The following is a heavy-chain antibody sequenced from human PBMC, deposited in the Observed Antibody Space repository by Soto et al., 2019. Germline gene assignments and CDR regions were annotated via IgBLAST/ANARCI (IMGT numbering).Heavy chain of an antibody. V-gene: IGHV3-23*01. J-gene: IGHJ4*02. Sequence: PGGSLRLSCAASGFTFSSYAMNWVRQAPGKGLEWVSSITASGGSTYYADSMKGRFTISRDNSKDTLYLQMNSLRVEDTALYYCAKGPSSGYSTAFFDYWGQGTLVTVSS. CDR1: GFTFSSYA. CDR2: ITASGGST. CDR3: AKGPSSGYSTAFFDY. D-gene: IGHD3-3*01.